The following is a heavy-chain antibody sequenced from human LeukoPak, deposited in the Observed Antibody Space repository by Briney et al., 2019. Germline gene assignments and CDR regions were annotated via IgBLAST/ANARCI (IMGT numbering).Heavy chain of an antibody. D-gene: IGHD3-22*01. Sequence: PSETLSLTCAVYGGSFSGYYWSWIRQAPGKGLEWVSYISASSSTIYYADSVKGRFTISRDNAKNSLYLQMNSLRAEDTAVYYCARDGYGSGYYRYWGRGTLVTVSS. J-gene: IGHJ4*02. V-gene: IGHV3-11*04. CDR2: ISASSSTI. CDR3: ARDGYGSGYYRY. CDR1: GGSFSGYY.